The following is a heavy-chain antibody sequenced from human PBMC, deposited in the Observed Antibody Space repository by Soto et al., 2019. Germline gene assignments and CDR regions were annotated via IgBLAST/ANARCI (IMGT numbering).Heavy chain of an antibody. CDR1: GFSFSSKA. D-gene: IGHD2-21*01. CDR3: AKENGFQFINLGASGFDY. V-gene: IGHV3-23*01. J-gene: IGHJ4*02. CDR2: ISGSGSST. Sequence: EVQLLESGGGLVQPGGSLRLSCAASGFSFSSKAMSWVRQAPGKGLEWVSIISGSGSSTYYTDSLKGRFTISRDNSKNMVYLEMNNLRAEDTAVYYCAKENGFQFINLGASGFDYWGQGSLVSASS.